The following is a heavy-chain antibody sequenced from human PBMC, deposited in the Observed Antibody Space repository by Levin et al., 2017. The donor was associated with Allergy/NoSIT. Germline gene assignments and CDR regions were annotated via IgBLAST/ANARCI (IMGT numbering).Heavy chain of an antibody. CDR1: GFTFSSYA. Sequence: SCAASGFTFSSYAMHWVRQAPGKGLEWVAVISYDGSNKYYADSVKGRFTISRDNSKNTLYLQMNSLRAEDTAVYYCARADIVAAAGITVVTSQGYYYGMDVWGQGTTVTVSS. V-gene: IGHV3-30*04. D-gene: IGHD6-13*01. CDR2: ISYDGSNK. CDR3: ARADIVAAAGITVVTSQGYYYGMDV. J-gene: IGHJ6*02.